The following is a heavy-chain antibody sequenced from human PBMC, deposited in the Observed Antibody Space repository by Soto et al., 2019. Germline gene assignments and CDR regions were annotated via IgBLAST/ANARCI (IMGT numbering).Heavy chain of an antibody. CDR3: ARVPIAAHEHFAY. D-gene: IGHD6-13*01. CDR1: GFTFSFYS. Sequence: GGSLRLSCAASGFTFSFYSMNWVRQAPGKGLEWVSYISSTSSTIYYADSAKGRFTISRDNAKTSLYLQMNSLRAEDTAVYYCARVPIAAHEHFAYWGQGTLVTVSS. CDR2: ISSTSSTI. J-gene: IGHJ4*02. V-gene: IGHV3-48*01.